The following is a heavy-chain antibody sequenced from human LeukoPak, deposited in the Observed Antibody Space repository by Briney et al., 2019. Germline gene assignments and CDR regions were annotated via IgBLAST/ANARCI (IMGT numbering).Heavy chain of an antibody. Sequence: PGGSLRLSCAASGFTFSSYSMNWVRQAPGKGLEWVSYISSSSSTIYYADSVKGRFTISRDNAKKSLYLQMNSLRAEDTAVYYCARGKSRYYDSSGYDYWGQGTLVTVSS. CDR2: ISSSSSTI. D-gene: IGHD3-22*01. J-gene: IGHJ4*02. CDR3: ARGKSRYYDSSGYDY. CDR1: GFTFSSYS. V-gene: IGHV3-48*01.